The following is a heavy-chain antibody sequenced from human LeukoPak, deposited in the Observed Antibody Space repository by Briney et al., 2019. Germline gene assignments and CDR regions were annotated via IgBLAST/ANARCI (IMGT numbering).Heavy chain of an antibody. CDR2: IIPIFGTA. CDR3: ARAFYYYDSSGPHFDY. V-gene: IGHV1-69*05. CDR1: GGTFSSYA. D-gene: IGHD3-22*01. Sequence: SVKVSCKASGGTFSSYAISWVRQAPGQGLEWMGRIIPIFGTANYAQKFQGRVTITTDESTSTAYMELSSLRSEDTAVYYCARAFYYYDSSGPHFDYWGQGTLVTVSS. J-gene: IGHJ4*02.